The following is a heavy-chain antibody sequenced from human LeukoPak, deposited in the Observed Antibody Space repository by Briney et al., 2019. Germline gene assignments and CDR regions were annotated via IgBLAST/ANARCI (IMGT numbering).Heavy chain of an antibody. CDR3: ARRVGYGDYVSKFDY. J-gene: IGHJ4*02. Sequence: SETLSLTCAVYGGSFSGYYWSWIPQPPGKGLEWIGEINHSGSTNYNPSLKSRVTISVDTSKNQFSLKLSSVTAADTAVYYCARRVGYGDYVSKFDYWGQGTLVTVSS. V-gene: IGHV4-34*01. D-gene: IGHD4-17*01. CDR2: INHSGST. CDR1: GGSFSGYY.